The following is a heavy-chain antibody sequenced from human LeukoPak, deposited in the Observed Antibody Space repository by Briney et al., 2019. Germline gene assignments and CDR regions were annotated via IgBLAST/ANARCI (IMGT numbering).Heavy chain of an antibody. J-gene: IGHJ4*02. V-gene: IGHV3-20*04. Sequence: PGGSLRLSCAASGFTLDDYGMSWVRQAPGKGLEWASGINWNGGSTGYVDSVKGRFTTSRDNAKNSLFLHMNSLRVEDTAVYYCARCIAVAGRVPYFDYWGQGTLVTVSS. CDR1: GFTLDDYG. CDR2: INWNGGST. CDR3: ARCIAVAGRVPYFDY. D-gene: IGHD6-19*01.